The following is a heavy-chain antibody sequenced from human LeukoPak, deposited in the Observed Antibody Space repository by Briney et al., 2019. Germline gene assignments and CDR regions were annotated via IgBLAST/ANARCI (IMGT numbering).Heavy chain of an antibody. CDR1: GYDFTSVG. V-gene: IGHV1-18*01. J-gene: IGHJ4*02. CDR2: ISPYNGNT. Sequence: ASVKVSCKASGYDFTSVGITWVRRAPGQGLEWMGWISPYNGNTRYAQKFQGRVAMTTDTSTTTAYMELRGLRFDDTAVYYCARDGTSTDDYWGQGTLVTVSS. CDR3: ARDGTSTDDY. D-gene: IGHD2-2*01.